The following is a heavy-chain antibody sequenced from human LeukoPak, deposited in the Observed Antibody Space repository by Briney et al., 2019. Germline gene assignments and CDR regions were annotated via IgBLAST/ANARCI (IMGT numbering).Heavy chain of an antibody. V-gene: IGHV4-34*01. Sequence: SETLSLTCAVYGGSFSGYYWSWIRQPPGKGLEWIGEINHSGSTNYNPSLKSRVTISVDTSKNQFSLKLSSVTAADTAVYYCARLPYSSSPNWFDPWGQGTLVTVSS. J-gene: IGHJ5*02. CDR1: GGSFSGYY. D-gene: IGHD6-13*01. CDR3: ARLPYSSSPNWFDP. CDR2: INHSGST.